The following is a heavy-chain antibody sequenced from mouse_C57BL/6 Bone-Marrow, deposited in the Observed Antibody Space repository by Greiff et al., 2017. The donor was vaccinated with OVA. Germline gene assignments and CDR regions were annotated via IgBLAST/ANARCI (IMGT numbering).Heavy chain of an antibody. Sequence: QVQLQQPGAELVKPGASVKLSCKASGYTFTSYWITWVKQRPGQGLEWIGDIYPGSGSTKYNEKFKSKATLTVDTSSSTAYMQHSSLTSEDSAVYYFARCYYGSSYDYFDYWGQGTTLTVSS. D-gene: IGHD1-1*01. CDR1: GYTFTSYW. V-gene: IGHV1-55*01. CDR3: ARCYYGSSYDYFDY. CDR2: IYPGSGST. J-gene: IGHJ2*01.